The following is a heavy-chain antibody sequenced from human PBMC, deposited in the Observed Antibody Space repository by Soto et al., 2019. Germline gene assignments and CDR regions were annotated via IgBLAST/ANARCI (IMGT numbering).Heavy chain of an antibody. J-gene: IGHJ6*02. D-gene: IGHD2-8*01. V-gene: IGHV1-69*13. Sequence: SVKVSCKASGGTFSSYAISWVRRAPGQGLEWKGGIVPIFGTANYAQKFQGRVTITADESTSTAYMELSSLRSEDTAVYYCARDQRKECTNGVCYTEQYYYYYGMDVWGQGTTVTVSS. CDR3: ARDQRKECTNGVCYTEQYYYYYGMDV. CDR2: IVPIFGTA. CDR1: GGTFSSYA.